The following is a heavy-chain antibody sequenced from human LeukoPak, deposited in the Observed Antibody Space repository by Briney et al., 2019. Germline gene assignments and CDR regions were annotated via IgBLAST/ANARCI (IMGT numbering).Heavy chain of an antibody. CDR3: ARDPAPGSPRYFDY. CDR1: GSTFSDYY. D-gene: IGHD6-13*01. J-gene: IGHJ4*02. V-gene: IGHV3-11*04. CDR2: ISSSGSTI. Sequence: GGSLRLSCTASGSTFSDYYMSWIRQAPGKGLEWVSYISSSGSTIYYADSVKGRFTISRDNAKNSLYLQMNSLRAEDTAVYYCARDPAPGSPRYFDYWGQGALVTVSS.